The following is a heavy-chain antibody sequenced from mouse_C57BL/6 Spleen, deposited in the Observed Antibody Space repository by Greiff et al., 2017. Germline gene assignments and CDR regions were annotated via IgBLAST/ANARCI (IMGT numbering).Heavy chain of an antibody. CDR3: ARAGRTCYFDY. V-gene: IGHV1-80*01. Sequence: QVQLKQSGAELVKPGASVKISCKASGYAFSSYWMNWVKQRPGKGLEWIGQIYPGYGDTNYNGKFKGKATLTADKSSSTAYMQLSSLTSEDSAVYFCARAGRTCYFDYWGQGTTLTVSS. CDR2: IYPGYGDT. CDR1: GYAFSSYW. J-gene: IGHJ2*01. D-gene: IGHD5-1*01.